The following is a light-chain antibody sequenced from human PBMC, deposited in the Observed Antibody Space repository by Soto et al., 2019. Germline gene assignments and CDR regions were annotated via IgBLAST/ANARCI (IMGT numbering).Light chain of an antibody. J-gene: IGLJ2*01. CDR2: VDGS. V-gene: IGLV3-21*02. CDR1: NIGSKS. CDR3: QVWDIDSDHVV. Sequence: SYELTQPPSVTVAPGQTARITCGGTNIGSKSVHWYQQRPGQAPLVVVYVDGSDRPSGIPERFSGASSGMTATLTIGRVEAGDEADYYCQVWDIDSDHVVFGGGTKLTVL.